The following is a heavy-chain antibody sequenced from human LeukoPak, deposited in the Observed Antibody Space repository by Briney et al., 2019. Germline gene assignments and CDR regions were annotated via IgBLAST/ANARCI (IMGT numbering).Heavy chain of an antibody. CDR1: GGSISSSTNW. CDR2: IYHSGGT. CDR3: ARDHLANLASRLFDP. Sequence: KPSETLSLTCAVSGGSISSSTNWWSWVRQPPGKGLEWIGEIYHSGGTNYNPSLKSRITISVDKSQNQFSLKLSSVTAADTAVYYCARDHLANLASRLFDPWGQGTLVTVSS. D-gene: IGHD3-3*01. V-gene: IGHV4-4*02. J-gene: IGHJ5*02.